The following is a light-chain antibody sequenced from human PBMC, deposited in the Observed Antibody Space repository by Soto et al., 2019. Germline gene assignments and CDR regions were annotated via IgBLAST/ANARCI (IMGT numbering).Light chain of an antibody. CDR3: QQRYDWPLT. CDR1: QSVGSF. CDR2: DAS. Sequence: EIVLTQSPATLSLSPGERATLSCRASQSVGSFLAWYQQKPGQAPRLLIYDASNGATGIPARFSGSGSGTDFTLTISSLEPEDFAVYYCQQRYDWPLTFDPGTRLEVK. J-gene: IGKJ5*01. V-gene: IGKV3-11*01.